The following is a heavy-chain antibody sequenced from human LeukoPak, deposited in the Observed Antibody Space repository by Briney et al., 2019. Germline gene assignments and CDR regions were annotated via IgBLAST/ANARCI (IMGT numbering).Heavy chain of an antibody. CDR2: ISTYSGDT. D-gene: IGHD3-22*01. V-gene: IGHV1-18*01. CDR3: ARDPVHYYDSSGYWRY. Sequence: ASVKVSCKASGYTFTSYGISWVRQAPGQGLEWMGWISTYSGDTNYAQKFQGRVTMTTDKSTSTAYMELRSLRSDDTAVYYCARDPVHYYDSSGYWRYWGQGTLVTVSS. CDR1: GYTFTSYG. J-gene: IGHJ4*02.